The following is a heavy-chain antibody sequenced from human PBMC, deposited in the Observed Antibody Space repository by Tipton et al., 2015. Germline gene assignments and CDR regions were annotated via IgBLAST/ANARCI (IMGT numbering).Heavy chain of an antibody. CDR2: ISHSGNT. CDR1: AYSISSDYY. V-gene: IGHV4-38-2*01. D-gene: IGHD4-23*01. J-gene: IGHJ4*02. Sequence: TLSLTCAVSAYSISSDYYWGWIRQPPGKGLEWIGSISHSGNTYYNPSLKSRVTMSRDTSKNQFSLRLTSVTATDTAVYYCARARGRRGGLFDSWGQGILVTVSS. CDR3: ARARGRRGGLFDS.